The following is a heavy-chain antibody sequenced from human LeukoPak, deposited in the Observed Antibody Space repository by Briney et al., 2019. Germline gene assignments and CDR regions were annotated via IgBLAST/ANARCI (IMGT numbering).Heavy chain of an antibody. J-gene: IGHJ4*02. D-gene: IGHD6-19*01. CDR3: ARTALTVAGPYYFDY. V-gene: IGHV5-51*01. CDR2: IYPGDSDT. Sequence: GESLKISCKGSGYSFTSYWIGWVRQMPGKGLEWMGIIYPGDSDTRYSPSFQGQVTISADKSISTAYLQWSSLKASDTAMYYCARTALTVAGPYYFDYWGQGTLVTVSS. CDR1: GYSFTSYW.